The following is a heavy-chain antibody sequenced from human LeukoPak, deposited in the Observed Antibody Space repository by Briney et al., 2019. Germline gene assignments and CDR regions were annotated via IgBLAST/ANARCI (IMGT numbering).Heavy chain of an antibody. J-gene: IGHJ4*02. CDR1: GFTFSDYY. CDR3: ARFGYYGSGKAPPAGYYFDY. CDR2: ISSSGSTI. Sequence: GGSLRLSCAASGFTFSDYYMSWIRQAPGKGLEWVSYISSSGSTIYYADSVKGRFTISRDNAKNSLYLQMNSLRAEDTAVYYCARFGYYGSGKAPPAGYYFDYWGQGTLVTVSS. D-gene: IGHD3-10*01. V-gene: IGHV3-11*01.